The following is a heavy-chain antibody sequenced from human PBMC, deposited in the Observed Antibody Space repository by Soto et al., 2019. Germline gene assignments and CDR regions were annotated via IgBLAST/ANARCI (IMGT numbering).Heavy chain of an antibody. CDR1: GHSVIGDSY. V-gene: IGHV4-38-2*01. CDR2: VFPSGNT. Sequence: SETLSLTCAVSGHSVIGDSYWGWIRQSPGKGLEWIGSVFPSGNTYYNPSFKSRVAIATDTAKNQVSLQVTSVTDADTALYYCVGYTASRNWFDPWGQGTLVTVSS. CDR3: VGYTASRNWFDP. D-gene: IGHD6-25*01. J-gene: IGHJ5*02.